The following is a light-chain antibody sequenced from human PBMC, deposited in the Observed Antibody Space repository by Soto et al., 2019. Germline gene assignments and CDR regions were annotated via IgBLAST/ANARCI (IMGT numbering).Light chain of an antibody. V-gene: IGKV3-20*01. CDR3: HQYGSSPSYT. CDR1: QSVSSSSY. Sequence: IVLTQPPGTLSLSPGERATLSCRASQSVSSSSYLAWYQQKPGQAPRLLIYGASSRATGIPDRFSGSGSGTDFTLTISRLEPEDFAVYYCHQYGSSPSYTFGQGTKLEIK. J-gene: IGKJ2*01. CDR2: GAS.